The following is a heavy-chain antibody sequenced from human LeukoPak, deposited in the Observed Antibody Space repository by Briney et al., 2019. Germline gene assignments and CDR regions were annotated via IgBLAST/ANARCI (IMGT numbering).Heavy chain of an antibody. V-gene: IGHV4-34*01. CDR3: ARHIAVGFGMDV. D-gene: IGHD2-2*01. CDR1: GGSFSGYY. Sequence: SETLSLTCAVYGGSFSGYYGSWFHQPPGKGLEWIGQIHHSGSTTYNPSLESRVTISVDMSKNQFSLKLSSVTAADTAVYYCARHIAVGFGMDVWGQGTTVTVSS. CDR2: IHHSGST. J-gene: IGHJ6*02.